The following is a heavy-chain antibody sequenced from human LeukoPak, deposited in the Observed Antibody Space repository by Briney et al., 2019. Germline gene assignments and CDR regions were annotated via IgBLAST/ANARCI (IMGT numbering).Heavy chain of an antibody. J-gene: IGHJ6*02. Sequence: GGSLRLSCAASGFIFSSYSMNWVRQAPGKGLEWVSSISSSSSYIYYADSVKGRFTISRDNAKNSLYLQMNSLRAEDTAVYYCARDRGYSYGFGMDVWGQGTTVTVSS. CDR3: ARDRGYSYGFGMDV. D-gene: IGHD5-18*01. V-gene: IGHV3-21*01. CDR1: GFIFSSYS. CDR2: ISSSSSYI.